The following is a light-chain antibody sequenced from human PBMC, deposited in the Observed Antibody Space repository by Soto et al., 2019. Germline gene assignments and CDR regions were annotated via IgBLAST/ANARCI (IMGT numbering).Light chain of an antibody. V-gene: IGKV1-27*01. CDR2: AAS. J-gene: IGKJ4*01. Sequence: DIQMTRSPSSLSASVGDRVTMTCRASQGISNYLAWYQQKPGKVPKLLIYAASTLQSGVPSRFSGSGSGTDFTLTISSLQPEDFATYYCQQSYSTPLTFGGGTKVDIK. CDR3: QQSYSTPLT. CDR1: QGISNY.